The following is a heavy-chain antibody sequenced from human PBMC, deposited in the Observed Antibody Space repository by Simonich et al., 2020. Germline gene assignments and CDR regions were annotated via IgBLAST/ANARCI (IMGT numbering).Heavy chain of an antibody. D-gene: IGHD3-22*01. V-gene: IGHV1-24*01. CDR2: IDTEDGET. CDR3: ATVSYYDSSGYRLDY. Sequence: QVQLVQSGAEVKKPGASVKVSCKVSGYTLTELSMHWVRQAPGKGLEWMGGIDTEDGETTYAQKFQGRGTMTEDTSTDTAYMELSSLRSEDTAVYYCATVSYYDSSGYRLDYWGQGTLVTVSS. CDR1: GYTLTELS. J-gene: IGHJ4*02.